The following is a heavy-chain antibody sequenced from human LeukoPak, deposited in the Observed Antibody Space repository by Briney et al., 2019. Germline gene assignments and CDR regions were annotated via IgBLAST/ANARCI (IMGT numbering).Heavy chain of an antibody. J-gene: IGHJ4*02. Sequence: GGSLRLSCAAFGFTFSSYAMSWVRQAPGKGLDRVSAISGSGGSTYYADSVKGRFTISRDNSKNTLYLQMNSLRAEDTAVYYCAKEPTVSIEHRFDYWGQGTLVTVSS. D-gene: IGHD4-11*01. CDR3: AKEPTVSIEHRFDY. V-gene: IGHV3-23*01. CDR2: ISGSGGST. CDR1: GFTFSSYA.